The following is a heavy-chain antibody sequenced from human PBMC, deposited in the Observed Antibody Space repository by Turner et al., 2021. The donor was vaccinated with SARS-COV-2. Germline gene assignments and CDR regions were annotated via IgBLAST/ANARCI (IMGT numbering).Heavy chain of an antibody. Sequence: QLQLQDSGLGLVKSSDTPSLTCSASGGPIYSSSYYWGWVRQPPGKGLEWLGTIYYTGSAYYNPSLKSRVAISVRTSTNQFSLKLRSVTAADTAVYYCARLGFCSGGSCSFDHWGQGTLVTVS. CDR2: IYYTGSA. J-gene: IGHJ4*02. CDR3: ARLGFCSGGSCSFDH. V-gene: IGHV4-39*01. CDR1: GGPIYSSSYY. D-gene: IGHD2-15*01.